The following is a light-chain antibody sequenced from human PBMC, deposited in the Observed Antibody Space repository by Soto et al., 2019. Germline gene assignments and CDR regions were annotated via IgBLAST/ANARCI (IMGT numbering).Light chain of an antibody. CDR1: QSVSSSY. V-gene: IGKV3-20*01. CDR2: GSY. J-gene: IGKJ5*01. Sequence: VLSQSPGAVSLSPGERATLSCRASQSVSSSYLAWYHQRPGQAPRLLIYGSYSRATGIPDRFSGGGSGTDFTLTISRLEPEDFAVYYCQHPGQWPITFGQGTRLAV. CDR3: QHPGQWPIT.